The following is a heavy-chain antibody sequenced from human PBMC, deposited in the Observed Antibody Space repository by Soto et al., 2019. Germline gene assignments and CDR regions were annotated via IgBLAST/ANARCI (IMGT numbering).Heavy chain of an antibody. CDR2: IYPGDSDI. CDR3: NKFRFFYGPTYSRWYFDY. J-gene: IGHJ4*02. Sequence: GESLKISCKTSGYIFNEHWIGWVPQMPGKGLEWMGSIYPGDSDIRYSPSFQGQVTISADKPIRPPHLQWISLEASETAFFYCNKFRFFYGPTYSRWYFDYWGQGTLVPVYS. CDR1: GYIFNEHW. V-gene: IGHV5-51*01. D-gene: IGHD3-3*01.